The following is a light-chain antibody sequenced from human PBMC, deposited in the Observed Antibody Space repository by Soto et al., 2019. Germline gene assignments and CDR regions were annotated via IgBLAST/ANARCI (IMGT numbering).Light chain of an antibody. J-gene: IGKJ4*01. Sequence: DIQMTQSPSSVSASVGDRITITCRASQSIDSSFSWYQQKAGTAPKVLIYSTSKLQSGVPSRFSGSGSGTDFALTISSLQPEDFATYYCLQANSFPLTFGGGTQVEVK. CDR2: STS. V-gene: IGKV1D-12*01. CDR3: LQANSFPLT. CDR1: QSIDSS.